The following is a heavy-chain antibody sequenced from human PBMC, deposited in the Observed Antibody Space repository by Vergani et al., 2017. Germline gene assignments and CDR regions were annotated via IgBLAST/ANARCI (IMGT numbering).Heavy chain of an antibody. J-gene: IGHJ6*02. CDR2: IIPILGIA. CDR3: ARAPDCSSTSCYSWDYYGMDV. V-gene: IGHV1-69*02. CDR1: GGTFSSYT. D-gene: IGHD2-2*01. Sequence: QVQLVQSGAEVKKPGSSVKVSCKASGGTFSSYTISWVRQAPGQGLEWMGRIIPILGIANYAQKFQGRVTITADKSTSTAYMELSSLRSEDTAVYYCARAPDCSSTSCYSWDYYGMDVWGQGTTVTVSS.